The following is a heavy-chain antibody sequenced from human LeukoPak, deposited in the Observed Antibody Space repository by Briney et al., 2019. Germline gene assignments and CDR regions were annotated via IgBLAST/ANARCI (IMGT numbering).Heavy chain of an antibody. J-gene: IGHJ5*01. CDR3: TKSLDCSRATCDS. V-gene: IGHV3-15*01. Sequence: GGSLRLSCAASGLTFSNAWMSWARQAPGKGLEWVGRIRSNTDGGTADYAAPVKGRFTISRDDSKNTLYLQMNNLNTEDTAVYYCTKSLDCSRATCDSWGQGTLVTVSS. D-gene: IGHD2-15*01. CDR2: IRSNTDGGTA. CDR1: GLTFSNAW.